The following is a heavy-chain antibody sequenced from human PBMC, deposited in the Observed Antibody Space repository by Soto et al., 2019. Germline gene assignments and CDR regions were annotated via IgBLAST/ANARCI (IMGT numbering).Heavy chain of an antibody. V-gene: IGHV4-39*01. CDR3: ARQVVADSENCFDS. CDR1: GGSISSSSYY. J-gene: IGHJ4*02. D-gene: IGHD6-19*01. CDR2: IYYSGRM. Sequence: QLQLHESGPGLVKPSETLSLTCSVSGGSISSSSYYWGWIRQPPGKGLEWIGSIYYSGRMYYSPSLRSRVTISVDTSKNQFSLKLSSVTAADTAVYYCARQVVADSENCFDSWGQGTLVSVSS.